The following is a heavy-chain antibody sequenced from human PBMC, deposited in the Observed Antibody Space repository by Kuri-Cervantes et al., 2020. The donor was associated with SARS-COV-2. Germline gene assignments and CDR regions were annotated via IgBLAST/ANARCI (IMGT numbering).Heavy chain of an antibody. Sequence: SCTVSGGSISSGSYYWSWIRQPAGKGLEWIGRIYTSGSTNYNPSLKSRVTISVDTSKNQFSLKLTSVTAADTAVYYCAKEGYTSDFQWGQGTLVTVSS. D-gene: IGHD5-12*01. CDR1: GGSISSGSYY. CDR2: IYTSGST. J-gene: IGHJ4*02. V-gene: IGHV4-61*02. CDR3: AKEGYTSDFQ.